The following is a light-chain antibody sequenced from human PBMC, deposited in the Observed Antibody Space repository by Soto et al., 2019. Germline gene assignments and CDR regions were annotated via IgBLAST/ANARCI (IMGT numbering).Light chain of an antibody. V-gene: IGKV1-39*01. CDR3: QHSYSNFPIT. CDR2: DAS. J-gene: IGKJ5*01. CDR1: QSISGY. Sequence: DIQVTQSPSSLSASVGDRVTISCRASQSISGYLNWYQQKPGKAPNLLIFDASRLQSGVPSRFSGRGSGAEYTLTLSSLQPEDFATYFCQHSYSNFPITFGQGTRLAIK.